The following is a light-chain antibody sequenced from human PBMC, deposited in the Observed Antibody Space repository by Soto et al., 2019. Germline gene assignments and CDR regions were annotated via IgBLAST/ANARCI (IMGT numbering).Light chain of an antibody. Sequence: DLQMTQSTSSLSASVGDRVTITCRASQGISNYLAWYQQKPGKAPKLLIFDASTLETGVPSRFSGSGSGTEFTLTISNLQPDDFATYYCQQYNSYLTFGGGTKVDIK. V-gene: IGKV1-16*01. CDR3: QQYNSYLT. J-gene: IGKJ4*01. CDR2: DAS. CDR1: QGISNY.